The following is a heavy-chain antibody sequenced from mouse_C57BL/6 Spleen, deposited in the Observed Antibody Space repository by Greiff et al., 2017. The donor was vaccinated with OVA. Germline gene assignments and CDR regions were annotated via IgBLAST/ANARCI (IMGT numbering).Heavy chain of an antibody. CDR1: GFTFSDYG. J-gene: IGHJ1*03. Sequence: EVQRVEPGGGLVKPGGSLKLSCAASGFTFSDYGMHWVRQAPEKGLEWVAYISSGSSTIYYADKVKGRFTISRDNAKNTLFLQMTSLRSEDKAMYYCAREDSNWYYEVWGTGTTVTVS. D-gene: IGHD2-5*01. CDR2: ISSGSSTI. V-gene: IGHV5-17*01. CDR3: AREDSNWYYEV.